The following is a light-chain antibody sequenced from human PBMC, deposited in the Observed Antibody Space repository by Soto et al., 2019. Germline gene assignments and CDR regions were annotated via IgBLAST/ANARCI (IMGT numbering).Light chain of an antibody. CDR2: AAS. Sequence: DIQMTQSPSSVSASVGDRVTITCRASQDVSSWLVWYQQKPGQAPKLLIYAASNLQSGVPSRFSGSGSGTDFTLTISSLQPEDSATYFCQQASTLPRTFGGGTKVDIK. CDR1: QDVSSW. J-gene: IGKJ4*01. V-gene: IGKV1-12*01. CDR3: QQASTLPRT.